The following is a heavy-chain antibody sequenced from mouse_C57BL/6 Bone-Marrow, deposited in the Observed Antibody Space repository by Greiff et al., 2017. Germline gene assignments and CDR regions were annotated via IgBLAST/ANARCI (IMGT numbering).Heavy chain of an antibody. CDR3: ARSANGEECAMDN. CDR1: GYTFTSYW. V-gene: IGHV1-59*01. CDR2: IDPSDSYT. D-gene: IGHD4-1*01. Sequence: QVQLKQPGAELVRPGTSVKLSCKASGYTFTSYWMHWVKQRPGQGLEWIGVIDPSDSYTNYNQKFKGKATLTVDTSSSTAYMQLSSLTSEDSAVYFCARSANGEECAMDNWGQGTSVTVSS. J-gene: IGHJ4*01.